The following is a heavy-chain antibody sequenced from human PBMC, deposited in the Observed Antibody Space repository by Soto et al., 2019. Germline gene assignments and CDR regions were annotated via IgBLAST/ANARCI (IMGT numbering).Heavy chain of an antibody. CDR1: GCTCGDYG. D-gene: IGHD3-22*01. J-gene: IGHJ4*01. Sequence: GSIRHWKAAAGCTCGDYGMRWVSQDQGKGLEWVAVISYDGSNKYYADSVKGRFTISRDNSKNTLYLQMNSLRAEDTAVYYCARDWANYFDGRAYDYWCPGILVTVS. V-gene: IGHV3-30-3*01. CDR2: ISYDGSNK. CDR3: ARDWANYFDGRAYDY.